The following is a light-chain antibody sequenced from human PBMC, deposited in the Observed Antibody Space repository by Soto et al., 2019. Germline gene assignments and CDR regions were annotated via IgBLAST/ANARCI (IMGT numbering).Light chain of an antibody. Sequence: IVLTQSPGTLSLSPGERATLSCRASQSVSSSYLAWYQQKPGQAPRLIIYGASDRATGIPDRFSGSGSGTDFTLTINRLEPEDFAVYYCQQYGSSSSWTFGQGTKVDIK. CDR3: QQYGSSSSWT. V-gene: IGKV3-20*01. CDR2: GAS. CDR1: QSVSSSY. J-gene: IGKJ1*01.